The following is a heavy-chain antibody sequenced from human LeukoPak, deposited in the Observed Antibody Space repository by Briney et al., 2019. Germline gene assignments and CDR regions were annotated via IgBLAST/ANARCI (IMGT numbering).Heavy chain of an antibody. CDR1: GLTFSSYG. CDR3: AKDRGSSSSAYGMDV. Sequence: PGRSLRLSCAASGLTFSSYGMHWVRQAPGKGLEWVAVTTYDGGNKYHADSVKGRFTISRDNSKNTLYLQMNSLRAEDTAVYYCAKDRGSSSSAYGMDVWGQGTTVTVSS. J-gene: IGHJ6*02. D-gene: IGHD6-13*01. CDR2: TTYDGGNK. V-gene: IGHV3-30*18.